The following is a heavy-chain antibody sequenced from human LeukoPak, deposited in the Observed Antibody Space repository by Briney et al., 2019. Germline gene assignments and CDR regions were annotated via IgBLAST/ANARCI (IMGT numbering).Heavy chain of an antibody. CDR1: GFTFGDYA. V-gene: IGHV3-43*02. J-gene: IGHJ6*02. D-gene: IGHD1-26*01. CDR2: IRRKRRGKT. CDR3: AKDIWEEESRYYYYYGMDV. Sequence: GGSLRLSCSASGFTFGDYALNWVRQAPGKGLEWVGFIRRKRRGKTIEYAASVRGRFTISRDNSKNSLYLQMNSLRTEDTALDYCAKDIWEEESRYYYYYGMDVWGQGTTVTISS.